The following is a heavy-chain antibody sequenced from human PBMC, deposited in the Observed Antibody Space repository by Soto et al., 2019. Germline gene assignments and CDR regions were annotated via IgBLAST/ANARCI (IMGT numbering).Heavy chain of an antibody. CDR3: ARGFNWLDY. CDR1: GFTVSSNF. Sequence: EVQLVESGGGLIQPGGSLRLSCAASGFTVSSNFLTWVRQAPGKALEWVSSIYSGGSTKYADSVKGRFSISRDNSKNTLHLQLDSLRAEDTAVYYCARGFNWLDYWGQGTLVTVSS. V-gene: IGHV3-53*01. CDR2: IYSGGST. D-gene: IGHD1-20*01. J-gene: IGHJ4*02.